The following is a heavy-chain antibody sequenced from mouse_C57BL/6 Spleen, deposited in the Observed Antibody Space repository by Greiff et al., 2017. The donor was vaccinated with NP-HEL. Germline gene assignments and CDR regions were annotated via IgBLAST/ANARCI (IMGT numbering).Heavy chain of an antibody. J-gene: IGHJ1*03. Sequence: EVQLVESGGGLVKPGGSLKLSCAASGFTFSDYGIHWVRQAPEKGLAWVAYICSGSSTIYYADTVKGRFTISRDNAKNTLFLQMTSLRSEDTAMYYCARGLDYDWYFDVWGTGTTVTVSS. CDR3: ARGLDYDWYFDV. CDR1: GFTFSDYG. D-gene: IGHD2-4*01. V-gene: IGHV5-17*01. CDR2: ICSGSSTI.